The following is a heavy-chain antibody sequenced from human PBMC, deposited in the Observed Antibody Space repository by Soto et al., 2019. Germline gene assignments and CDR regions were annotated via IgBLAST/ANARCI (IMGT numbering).Heavy chain of an antibody. J-gene: IGHJ3*02. CDR3: ARVDSGSETRDAFDI. Sequence: ASVKDACKASGYTFITYYMHWVRQAPGQGLEWMGIINPSSGSTSYAQKFQGRVTMTRDTSTSTVYMELSSLRSEDTAVYYCARVDSGSETRDAFDIWGQGTMVTVSS. V-gene: IGHV1-46*01. CDR2: INPSSGST. CDR1: GYTFITYY. D-gene: IGHD1-26*01.